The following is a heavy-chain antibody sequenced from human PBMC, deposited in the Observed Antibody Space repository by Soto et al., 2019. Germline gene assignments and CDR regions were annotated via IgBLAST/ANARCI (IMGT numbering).Heavy chain of an antibody. V-gene: IGHV3-23*01. CDR3: AKRPLSIIPFDY. Sequence: GGSLRLACAASGFTFSSYAMSWVRQAPGKGLEWVSTIRAGGGSTDYRDSVKGRFTVSRDNSKNMLYMQMNSLRAEDTAVYYSAKRPLSIIPFDYGGLGTLVTVSS. J-gene: IGHJ4*02. CDR2: IRAGGGST. D-gene: IGHD2-21*01. CDR1: GFTFSSYA.